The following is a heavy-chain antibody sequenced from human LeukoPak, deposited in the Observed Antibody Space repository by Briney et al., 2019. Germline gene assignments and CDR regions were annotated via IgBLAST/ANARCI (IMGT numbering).Heavy chain of an antibody. V-gene: IGHV4-39*01. J-gene: IGHJ4*02. D-gene: IGHD3-10*01. CDR2: FHNGGRT. CDR1: GDSISTSNYY. CDR3: AKYAVSTMFDY. Sequence: SETLSLTCTVSGDSISTSNYYWGWIRQPPGRGLEWIGSFHNGGRTHHNPSLKSRVTISADRSKNQFSLTLSAVTAADTAMYYCAKYAVSTMFDYWGQGTLVTVSS.